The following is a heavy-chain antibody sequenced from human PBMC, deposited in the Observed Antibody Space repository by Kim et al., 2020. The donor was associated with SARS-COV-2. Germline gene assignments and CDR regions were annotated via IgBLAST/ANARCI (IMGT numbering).Heavy chain of an antibody. D-gene: IGHD3-10*01. V-gene: IGHV3-30-3*01. CDR3: ATSGSGSYYYYGMDV. CDR1: GFTFSSYA. J-gene: IGHJ6*02. Sequence: GGSLRLSCAASGFTFSSYAMHWVRQAPGKGLEWVAVISYDGSIKYYADSVKGRFTISRDNSKNTLYLQMNSLRAEDTAVYYCATSGSGSYYYYGMDVWGQGTTVTVSS. CDR2: ISYDGSIK.